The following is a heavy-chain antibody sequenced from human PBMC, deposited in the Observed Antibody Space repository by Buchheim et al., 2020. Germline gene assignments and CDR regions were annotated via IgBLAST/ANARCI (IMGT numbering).Heavy chain of an antibody. J-gene: IGHJ6*02. V-gene: IGHV3-7*01. CDR2: IKQDGSEK. Sequence: EVQLVESGGGLVQPGGSLRLSCAASGFTFSSYWMSWVRQAPGKGLEWVANIKQDGSEKYYVDSVKGRFTISSDNAKNSLYLQMNSLRAEDTAVYYCARERIAAAVHYGMDVWGQGTT. CDR1: GFTFSSYW. D-gene: IGHD6-13*01. CDR3: ARERIAAAVHYGMDV.